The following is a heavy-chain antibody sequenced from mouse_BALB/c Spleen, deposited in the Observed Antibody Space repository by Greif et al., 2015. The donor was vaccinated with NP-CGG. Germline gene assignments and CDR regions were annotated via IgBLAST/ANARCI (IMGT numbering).Heavy chain of an antibody. Sequence: QVQLKESGPELVKPGASVRISCKASGYTFTSYYIHWVKQRPGQGLEWIGWIYPGNVNTKYNEKFKGKATLTADKSSSTAYMQLSSLTSEDSAVYFCARDFDYGSSPFDYWGQGTTLTVSS. J-gene: IGHJ2*01. CDR1: GYTFTSYY. CDR3: ARDFDYGSSPFDY. CDR2: IYPGNVNT. V-gene: IGHV1S56*01. D-gene: IGHD1-1*01.